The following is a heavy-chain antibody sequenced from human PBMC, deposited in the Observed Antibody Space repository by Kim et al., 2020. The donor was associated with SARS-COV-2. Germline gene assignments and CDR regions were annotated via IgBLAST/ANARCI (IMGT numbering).Heavy chain of an antibody. V-gene: IGHV4-34*10. D-gene: IGHD6-6*01. CDR1: GESFSTYY. CDR2: INHTGRT. Sequence: SETLSLTCAVYGESFSTYYWYWIRQPPGKGLEWIGEINHTGRTNYKSSLMGRITISADTSTNQFYLKLSSVTAADTAVYYCASSTGVRPTGFWYMDVWGKGTTVTVSS. J-gene: IGHJ6*03. CDR3: ASSTGVRPTGFWYMDV.